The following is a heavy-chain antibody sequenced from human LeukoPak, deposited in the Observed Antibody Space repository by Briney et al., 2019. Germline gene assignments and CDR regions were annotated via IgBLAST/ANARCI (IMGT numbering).Heavy chain of an antibody. Sequence: SETLSLTCSVSGGSNSSYYWSWIRQPPGKGLEWIGYVYYTGTTKYNPSLKSRVSISVDTSKNEFSLKLTSVTAADTAVYYCARRSGWHYVDYWGQGTLVTVSS. CDR3: ARRSGWHYVDY. CDR2: VYYTGTT. J-gene: IGHJ4*02. V-gene: IGHV4-59*08. CDR1: GGSNSSYY. D-gene: IGHD6-19*01.